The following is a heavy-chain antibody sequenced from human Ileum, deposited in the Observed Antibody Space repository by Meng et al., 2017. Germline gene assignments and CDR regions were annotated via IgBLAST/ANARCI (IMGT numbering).Heavy chain of an antibody. CDR1: GGSVNTGSYD. J-gene: IGHJ4*02. CDR2: MYFSGST. Sequence: VQLQESGPGLVRPSETLSLTCTISGGSVNTGSYDWSWIRQPPGKGLEWIGYMYFSGSTKYNASLKSRVSISVDTSKKQFSLNLTSVTAADTAVYYCARGHYDKYFDSWGQGTLVTVSS. V-gene: IGHV4-61*01. CDR3: ARGHYDKYFDS. D-gene: IGHD3-22*01.